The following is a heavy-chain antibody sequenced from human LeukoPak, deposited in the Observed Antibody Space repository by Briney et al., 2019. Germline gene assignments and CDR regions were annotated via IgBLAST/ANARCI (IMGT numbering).Heavy chain of an antibody. Sequence: PSETLSLTCTVSGVSISSYYWSWIRQPPGKGLEWIGYIYYSGSTNYNPSLKSRVTISVDTSKNQFSLKLSSVTAADTAVYYCASGLRTTVTTYYFDYWGQGTLVTVSS. CDR2: IYYSGST. CDR1: GVSISSYY. CDR3: ASGLRTTVTTYYFDY. J-gene: IGHJ4*02. V-gene: IGHV4-59*01. D-gene: IGHD4-17*01.